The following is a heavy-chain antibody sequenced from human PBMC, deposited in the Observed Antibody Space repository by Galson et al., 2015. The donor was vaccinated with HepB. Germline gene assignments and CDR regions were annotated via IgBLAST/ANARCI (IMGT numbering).Heavy chain of an antibody. D-gene: IGHD3-22*01. V-gene: IGHV5-10-1*01. Sequence: QSGAEVKKPGESLRISCKGSGYNFTSYWINWVRQMPGKGLEWMGRIDPSDSYTNYSPSFQGHVTISADKSISTAYLQWSSLKASDTAMYYCARSSGYHSYCCYYYMDVWGKGTTVTVSS. CDR3: ARSSGYHSYCCYYYMDV. CDR1: GYNFTSYW. CDR2: IDPSDSYT. J-gene: IGHJ6*03.